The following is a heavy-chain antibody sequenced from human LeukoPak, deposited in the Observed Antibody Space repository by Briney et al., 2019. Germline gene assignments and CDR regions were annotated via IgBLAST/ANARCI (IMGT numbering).Heavy chain of an antibody. CDR1: SDSLSSSNYF. CDR3: VMGELLLAPIGY. D-gene: IGHD3-16*01. CDR2: IYYSGST. V-gene: IGHV4-39*07. J-gene: IGHJ4*02. Sequence: SETLSLTCTVSSDSLSSSNYFWGWIRQPPGKGLEWIGTIYYSGSTYSNPSLDRRVTISVDTSKNQFSLKLNSVTAADTAVYYCVMGELLLAPIGYWGQGTLVTVSS.